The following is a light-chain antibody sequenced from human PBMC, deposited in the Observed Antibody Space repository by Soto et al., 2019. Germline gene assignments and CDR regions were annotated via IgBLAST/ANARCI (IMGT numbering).Light chain of an antibody. J-gene: IGLJ3*02. CDR3: AAWDDSLSGGV. Sequence: QSVLTQPPSASGTPGQRVTISCSGSSSNIGSNYVYWYQQLPGTAPKLLIYRSSQRPSGVPDRFSGSRSGTSASLAISGLRSEDEADYYCAAWDDSLSGGVFGGGTQLTVL. CDR1: SSNIGSNY. CDR2: RSS. V-gene: IGLV1-47*01.